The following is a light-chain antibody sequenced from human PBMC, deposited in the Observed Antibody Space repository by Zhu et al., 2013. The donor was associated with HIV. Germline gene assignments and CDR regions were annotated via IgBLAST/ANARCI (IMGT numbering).Light chain of an antibody. Sequence: DIQMTQSPSSLSASVGDRVTITCRASRTISKYLNWYQQIPGKAPKLLIFAASSLQSGVPSRFSGSGSGTDFTLTISSLQLEDFATYYCQQSYSTLFTFGGGTRVDLK. CDR1: RTISKY. V-gene: IGKV1-39*01. CDR2: AAS. J-gene: IGKJ4*01. CDR3: QQSYSTLFT.